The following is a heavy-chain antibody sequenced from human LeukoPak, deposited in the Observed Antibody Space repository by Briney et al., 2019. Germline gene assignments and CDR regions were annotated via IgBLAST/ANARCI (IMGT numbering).Heavy chain of an antibody. CDR3: ARRYSSSAHDFDY. CDR2: ISSSSSII. CDR1: GFTFSSYS. J-gene: IGHJ4*02. Sequence: GGSLRLSCAASGFTFSSYSMNWVRQAPGKGLEWVSYISSSSSIIYYADSVKGRFTISRDNAKNSLYLQMNSLRDEDTAVYSCARRYSSSAHDFDYWGQGTLVTVSS. V-gene: IGHV3-48*02. D-gene: IGHD6-6*01.